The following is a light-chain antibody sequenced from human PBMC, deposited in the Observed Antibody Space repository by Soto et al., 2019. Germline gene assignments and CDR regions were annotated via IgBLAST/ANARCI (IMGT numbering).Light chain of an antibody. CDR2: GAF. CDR3: HQYDNWPPWT. Sequence: EVLMTQSPPTLSVSPGERATLSCRASQSVGSNVAWYQQKPGQAPRLLIYGAFTRATGIPARFSGSGSGTDFTLTISSLQSEDFAVYYCHQYDNWPPWTFGRGTRVEIK. J-gene: IGKJ1*01. CDR1: QSVGSN. V-gene: IGKV3-15*01.